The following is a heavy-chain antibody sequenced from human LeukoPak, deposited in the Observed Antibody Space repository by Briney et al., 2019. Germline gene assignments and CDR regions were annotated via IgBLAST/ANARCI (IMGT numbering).Heavy chain of an antibody. D-gene: IGHD3-10*01. Sequence: GGSLRLSCAASGFTFSSYWMQWVRQAPGKGLEWVSSISSSSSNIYYADSVKGRFTISRDNAKNSLYLQMNSLRAEDTAVYYCARVPSAELLWFGESDAFDIWGQGTMVTVSS. CDR3: ARVPSAELLWFGESDAFDI. V-gene: IGHV3-21*01. J-gene: IGHJ3*02. CDR1: GFTFSSYW. CDR2: ISSSSSNI.